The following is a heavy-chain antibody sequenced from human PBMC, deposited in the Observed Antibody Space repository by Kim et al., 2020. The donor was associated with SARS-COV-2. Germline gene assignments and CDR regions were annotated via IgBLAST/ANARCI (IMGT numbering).Heavy chain of an antibody. CDR3: VKLRDSSFYYPAPFDSWGQGTLVSVSSDV. Sequence: GESLKISCKGSGYNFMNYWIGWVRQMPGKGLEWVGIIFPGDSDTRYSPSFQGQVTISADTSVSTAYLQWSSLKASDTAMFYCVKLRDSSFYYPAPFDSWGQGTLVSVSSDVWGKGTTVTVSS. V-gene: IGHV5-51*01. CDR2: IFPGDSDT. CDR1: GYNFMNYW. J-gene: IGHJ6*04. D-gene: IGHD3-22*01.